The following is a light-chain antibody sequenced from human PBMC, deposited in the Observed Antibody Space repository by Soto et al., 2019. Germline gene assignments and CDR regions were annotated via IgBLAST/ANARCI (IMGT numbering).Light chain of an antibody. J-gene: IGKJ4*01. CDR3: QQRSNWPLT. Sequence: IVLTQSPATLSLSPGERATLSCRASQRVSSYLAWYQQRPGQAPRLLIYDGSSRATGIPGRFSGSGFGTDFTLTIASLEPEDFAVYYCQQRSNWPLTFGGGTKVEIK. CDR1: QRVSSY. V-gene: IGKV3-11*01. CDR2: DGS.